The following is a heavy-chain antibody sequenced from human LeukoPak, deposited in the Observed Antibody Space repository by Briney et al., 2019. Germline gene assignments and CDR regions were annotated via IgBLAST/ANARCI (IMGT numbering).Heavy chain of an antibody. CDR3: ARDQKGRDGYNLAQGSAFDI. CDR1: GGTFSSYA. Sequence: GASVKVSCKASGGTFSSYAISWVRQAPGQGLEWMGRIIPILGIANYAQKFQGRVTITADKSTSTAYMELSSLRSEDTAVYYCARDQKGRDGYNLAQGSAFDIWGQGTMVTVSS. V-gene: IGHV1-69*04. CDR2: IIPILGIA. J-gene: IGHJ3*02. D-gene: IGHD5-12*01.